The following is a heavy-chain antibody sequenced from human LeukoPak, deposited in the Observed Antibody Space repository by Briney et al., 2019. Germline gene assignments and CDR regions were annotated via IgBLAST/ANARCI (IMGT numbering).Heavy chain of an antibody. D-gene: IGHD1/OR15-1a*01. V-gene: IGHV3-33*01. J-gene: IGHJ6*02. CDR3: ARWGTRRSMDV. CDR1: GFSFSSNG. CDR2: IWHDGSNK. Sequence: GGSLRLSCAASGFSFSSNGMHWVRQAPGKGLDWVAVIWHDGSNKYYADSVKGRFTISRDNSKSTLYLQMNSLRAEDTAVYYCARWGTRRSMDVWGQGSTDTV.